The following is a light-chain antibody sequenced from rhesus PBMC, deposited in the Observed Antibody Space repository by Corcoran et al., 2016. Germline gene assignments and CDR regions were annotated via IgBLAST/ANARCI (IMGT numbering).Light chain of an antibody. Sequence: QPAPTQSPSVSGSPGQSVTISCTGTSSDIGGSNHVSWYQPHPGKAPKLIIYEVGRRPSGVSDRFSGSKSGNTASLTISWLQAGDDADYFCSSDANSRTCIIGAGTRLTVL. CDR2: EVG. CDR3: SSDANSRTCI. V-gene: IGLV2-13*03. J-gene: IGLJ1*01. CDR1: SSDIGGSNH.